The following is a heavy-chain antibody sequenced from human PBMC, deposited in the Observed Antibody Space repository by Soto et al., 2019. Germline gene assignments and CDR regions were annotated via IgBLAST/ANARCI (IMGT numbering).Heavy chain of an antibody. CDR2: IRVQNGDT. D-gene: IGHD1-1*01. J-gene: IGHJ5*01. CDR1: GYTCSSFI. Sequence: VPLVQSEAEVKKPGASVKVSCKTSGYTCSSFIITWVRQAPGQGLEWVGRIRVQNGDTRYAQRIQGRVSMTTDTSTSTAYMELRGLTSDVTAVYYCAMNWGGQLGIAFWGHGTLVTVSS. V-gene: IGHV1-18*01. CDR3: AMNWGGQLGIAF.